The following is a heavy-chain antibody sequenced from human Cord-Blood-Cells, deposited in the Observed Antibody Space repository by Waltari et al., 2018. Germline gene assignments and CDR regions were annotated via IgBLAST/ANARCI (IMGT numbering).Heavy chain of an antibody. V-gene: IGHV3-53*01. Sequence: EVQLVESGGGLIQPGGSLRLSCAASGFTVSSNYMSWVRQAPGKGVEWGSVIYSGGSTYYADSVKGRFTISRDNSKNTLYLQMNSLRAEDTAVYYCARGSRLAYSSSFDYWGQGTLVTVSS. CDR3: ARGSRLAYSSSFDY. CDR2: IYSGGST. J-gene: IGHJ4*02. D-gene: IGHD6-13*01. CDR1: GFTVSSNY.